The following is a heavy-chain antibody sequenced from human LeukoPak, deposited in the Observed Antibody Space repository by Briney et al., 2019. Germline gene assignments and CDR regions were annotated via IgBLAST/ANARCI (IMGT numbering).Heavy chain of an antibody. D-gene: IGHD6-13*01. CDR2: IYYSGST. V-gene: IGHV4-39*01. CDR3: ARMGSRYSSSWYARTLYYFDY. J-gene: IGHJ4*02. CDR1: GGSISSSSYY. Sequence: KPSETLSLTCTVSGGSISSSSYYWGWIRQPPGKGLEWIGSIYYSGSTYYNPSLKSRVTISVDTSKNQFSLKLSSVTAADTAVYCCARMGSRYSSSWYARTLYYFDYWGQGTLVTVSS.